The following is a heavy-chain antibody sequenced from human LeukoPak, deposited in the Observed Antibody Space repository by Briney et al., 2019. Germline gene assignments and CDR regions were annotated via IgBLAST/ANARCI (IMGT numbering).Heavy chain of an antibody. D-gene: IGHD2-15*01. V-gene: IGHV3-7*01. J-gene: IGHJ4*02. Sequence: GSLRLSCAASGFTFKNSWMSWVRQAPGKGLEWVANIKQDGGEKYYVDSVKGRFTISRDDAKTSVYPQMNSLRAEDTAVYYCARNKGWELPAELDSWGQGTLVTVSS. CDR3: ARNKGWELPAELDS. CDR1: GFTFKNSW. CDR2: IKQDGGEK.